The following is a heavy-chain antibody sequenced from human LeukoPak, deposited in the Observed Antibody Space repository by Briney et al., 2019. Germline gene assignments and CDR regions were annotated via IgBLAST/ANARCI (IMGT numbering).Heavy chain of an antibody. CDR2: IYYSGST. V-gene: IGHV4-59*01. Sequence: SETLSLTCTVSGGSISSYYWSWIRRPPGKGLEWIGYIYYSGSTNYNPSLKSRVTISVDTSKNQFSLKLSSVTAADTAVYYCARAPTVTYYFDYWGQGTLVTVSS. J-gene: IGHJ4*02. D-gene: IGHD4-17*01. CDR1: GGSISSYY. CDR3: ARAPTVTYYFDY.